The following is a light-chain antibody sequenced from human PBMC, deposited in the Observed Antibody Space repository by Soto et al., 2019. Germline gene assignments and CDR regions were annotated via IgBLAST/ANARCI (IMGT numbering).Light chain of an antibody. J-gene: IGLJ3*02. Sequence: SYELTQPSSVSXXXGQTARLTCSGDVLAKKYARWFQQKPGQAPVLVIYKDSERPSGIPERFSGSSSGTTVTLTISGAQVEDEADYYCYSAADTLWVFGGGTKLTVL. CDR1: VLAKKY. CDR3: YSAADTLWV. V-gene: IGLV3-27*01. CDR2: KDS.